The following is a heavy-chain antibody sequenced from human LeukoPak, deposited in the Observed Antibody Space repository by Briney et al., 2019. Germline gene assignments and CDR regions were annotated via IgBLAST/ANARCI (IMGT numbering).Heavy chain of an antibody. CDR3: ARDRRWELMHFDC. J-gene: IGHJ4*02. CDR1: GFTFSSYA. Sequence: GGSLRLSCAASGFTFSSYAMHWVRQAPGKGLEWVAVISYDGSNKYYADSVKGRFTISRDNSKNALYLQMNSLRAEDTAVYYCARDRRWELMHFDCWGQGTLVTVSS. D-gene: IGHD1-26*01. CDR2: ISYDGSNK. V-gene: IGHV3-30*04.